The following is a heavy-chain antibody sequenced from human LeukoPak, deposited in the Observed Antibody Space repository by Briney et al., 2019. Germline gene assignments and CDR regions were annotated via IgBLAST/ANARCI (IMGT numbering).Heavy chain of an antibody. CDR3: ASGPGYSIDY. J-gene: IGHJ4*02. CDR2: IWYDGSNK. CDR1: GFTFSSYS. Sequence: PGRSLRLSCAASGFTFSSYSMHWVRQAPGKGLEWVAVIWYDGSNKYYADSVKGRFTISRDNSKNTLYLQMNSLRAEDTAVYYCASGPGYSIDYWGQGTLVTVSS. D-gene: IGHD6-13*01. V-gene: IGHV3-33*01.